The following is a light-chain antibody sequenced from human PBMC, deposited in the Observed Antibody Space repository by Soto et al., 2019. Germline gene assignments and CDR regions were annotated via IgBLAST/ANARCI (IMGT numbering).Light chain of an antibody. V-gene: IGKV1-39*01. CDR1: QSINTY. Sequence: DIQMTQSPSSLSASVGDRVTITCRASQSINTYLNWYQQKLGKAPKLLIYVASTLQSGVPSRFRGSGSGTDFTLTINSLQPEDFATYDCQQSYSTPPLTFGGGTKVEIK. CDR3: QQSYSTPPLT. CDR2: VAS. J-gene: IGKJ4*01.